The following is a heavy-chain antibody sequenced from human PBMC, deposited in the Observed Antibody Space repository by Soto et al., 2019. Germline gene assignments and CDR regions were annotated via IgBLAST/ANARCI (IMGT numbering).Heavy chain of an antibody. CDR3: ARDRSGYSYGLPDY. V-gene: IGHV3-21*01. CDR1: GFTFSSYS. CDR2: ISSSSSYI. J-gene: IGHJ4*02. D-gene: IGHD5-18*01. Sequence: GGSLRLSCAASGFTFSSYSMNWVRQAPGKGLEWVSSISSSSSYIYYADSVKGRFTISRDNAKNSLYLQMNSLRAEDTAVYYCARDRSGYSYGLPDYWGQGTLVTVSS.